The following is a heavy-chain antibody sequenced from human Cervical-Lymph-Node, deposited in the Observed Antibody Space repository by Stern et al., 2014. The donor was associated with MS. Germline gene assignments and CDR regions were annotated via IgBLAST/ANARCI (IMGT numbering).Heavy chain of an antibody. CDR3: ASSYYYGSGDSYYFDY. V-gene: IGHV1-69*01. CDR1: GGTFSSYA. J-gene: IGHJ4*02. CDR2: IIPIFGTA. D-gene: IGHD3-10*01. Sequence: MQLVESGAEVKKPGSSVKVSCKASGGTFSSYAISWVRQAPGQGLEWMGGIIPIFGTANYAQKFQGRVTITADESTSTAYMELSSLRSEDTAVYYCASSYYYGSGDSYYFDYWGQGTLVTVSS.